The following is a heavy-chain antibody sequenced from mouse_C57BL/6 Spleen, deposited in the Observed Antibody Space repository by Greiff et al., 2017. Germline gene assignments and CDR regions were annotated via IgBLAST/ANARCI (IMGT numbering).Heavy chain of an antibody. CDR3: AYRNYEYFDV. CDR2: IYPNSGST. CDR1: GYTFTSYW. J-gene: IGHJ1*03. Sequence: VQLQQPGAELVKPGASVKLSCKASGYTFTSYWMHWVKQRPGQGLEWIGMIYPNSGSTNYNEKFKSKATLTAYKSASTAYMQLSSLTSEDSAVDYCAYRNYEYFDVWGTGTTVTVAS. D-gene: IGHD2-5*01. V-gene: IGHV1-64*01.